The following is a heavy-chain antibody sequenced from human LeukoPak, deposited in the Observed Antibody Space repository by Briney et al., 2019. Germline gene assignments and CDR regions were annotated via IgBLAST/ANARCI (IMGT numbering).Heavy chain of an antibody. J-gene: IGHJ4*02. D-gene: IGHD6-6*01. V-gene: IGHV3-33*06. CDR3: AKDSVNIAARRYIGDY. CDR2: IWYDGRNK. Sequence: PGGSLRLSCVVSGFRFNSYGMHWVRQAPGKGLEWVAVIWYDGRNKKYADSVKGRFTISRDNSKNTLYLQMNGLRAEDTAVYYCAKDSVNIAARRYIGDYWGQGTLVTVSS. CDR1: GFRFNSYG.